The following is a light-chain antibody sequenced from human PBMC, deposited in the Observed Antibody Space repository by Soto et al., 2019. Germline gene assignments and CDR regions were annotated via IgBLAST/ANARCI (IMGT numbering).Light chain of an antibody. Sequence: EIVMTQSPATLSVSPGERATLSCRASQSIRTNLAWYQQKPGQAPRLLIYDASNRATGIPARFSGSGSGTDFTLTISSLEPEDFAVYCCQQRSNWPSTFGQGTRLEIK. CDR2: DAS. CDR1: QSIRTN. J-gene: IGKJ5*01. V-gene: IGKV3-11*01. CDR3: QQRSNWPST.